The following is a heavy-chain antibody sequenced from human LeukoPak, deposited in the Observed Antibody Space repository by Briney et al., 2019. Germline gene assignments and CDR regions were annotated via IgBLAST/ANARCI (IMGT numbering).Heavy chain of an antibody. CDR3: ARDPSNSGYDYLYYFDY. CDR2: INPDNGGT. Sequence: ASVKVSCKASGYTFTGYYMHWVRQAPGQGLEWMGWINPDNGGTSYAQKFQGRVTMTGDMSISTAYMELSRLRSDDTAVYYCARDPSNSGYDYLYYFDYWGQGTLVTVSS. J-gene: IGHJ4*02. V-gene: IGHV1-2*02. D-gene: IGHD5-12*01. CDR1: GYTFTGYY.